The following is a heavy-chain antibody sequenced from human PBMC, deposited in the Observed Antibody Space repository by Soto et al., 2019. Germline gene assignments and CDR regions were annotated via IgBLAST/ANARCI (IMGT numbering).Heavy chain of an antibody. Sequence: GASVKVSCKASGYTFTSYGISWVRQAPGQGLEWMGWISAYNGNTNYAQKLQGRVTMTTDTSTSTAYMELRSLRSDDTAVYYCARDNVQLMEYNLFAHWRQGTLVSVSS. CDR3: ARDNVQLMEYNLFAH. J-gene: IGHJ5*02. CDR2: ISAYNGNT. CDR1: GYTFTSYG. D-gene: IGHD5-18*01. V-gene: IGHV1-18*01.